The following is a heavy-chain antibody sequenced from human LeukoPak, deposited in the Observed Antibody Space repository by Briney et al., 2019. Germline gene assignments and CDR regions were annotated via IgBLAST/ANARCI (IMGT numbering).Heavy chain of an antibody. Sequence: GGSLRLSCAASGFTFSSYAMSWVRQAPGKGLEWVSAISGSGGSTYYADSVKGRFTISRDNSKNTLYLQMNSLRAEDTAVYYCAKVHVPTKRIAVAGYFDYWGQGTLVTVSS. CDR2: ISGSGGST. D-gene: IGHD6-19*01. V-gene: IGHV3-23*01. CDR3: AKVHVPTKRIAVAGYFDY. J-gene: IGHJ4*02. CDR1: GFTFSSYA.